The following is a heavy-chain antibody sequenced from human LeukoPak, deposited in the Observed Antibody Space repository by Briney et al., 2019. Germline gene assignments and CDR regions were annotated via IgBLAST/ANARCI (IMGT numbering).Heavy chain of an antibody. CDR3: AKWGDYGVLTGYYVSDY. D-gene: IGHD3-9*01. CDR2: ITGSGGNT. CDR1: GFTFSNYA. V-gene: IGHV3-23*01. Sequence: GGSLRLSCAASGFTFSNYAMSWVRQAPGKGLEWVSAITGSGGNTYYADSVKGRFTISRDNSKNTVFLQMNSLRAEDTAVYYCAKWGDYGVLTGYYVSDYWGQGTLVTVSS. J-gene: IGHJ4*02.